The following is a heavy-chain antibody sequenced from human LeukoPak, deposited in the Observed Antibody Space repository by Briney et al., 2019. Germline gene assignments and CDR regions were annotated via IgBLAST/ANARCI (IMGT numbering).Heavy chain of an antibody. V-gene: IGHV3-23*01. CDR2: ISGSGGST. J-gene: IGHJ4*02. D-gene: IGHD3-22*01. Sequence: GGSLRLSCAASGFTFSSYAMSWVRQAPGKGLEWVSAISGSGGSTYYADSVKGRFTISRDNSKNTLYLQMNSLRAGDTAVYYCAKGRSVGVTMIVVVITGFDYWGQGALVTVSS. CDR1: GFTFSSYA. CDR3: AKGRSVGVTMIVVVITGFDY.